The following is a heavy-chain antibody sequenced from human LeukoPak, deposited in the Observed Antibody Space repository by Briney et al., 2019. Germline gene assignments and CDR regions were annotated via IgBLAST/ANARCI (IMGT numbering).Heavy chain of an antibody. CDR2: INHRGDT. Sequence: GSLRLSCAASGFTFDTYAMTWIRQSPGKGLEWIAEINHRGDTNYNPSVKSRVTISVDTSKNQFSLKITSLTAADTAVYYCARGPTISETGYFDYWGQGTLVTVSS. CDR3: ARGPTISETGYFDY. V-gene: IGHV4-34*01. J-gene: IGHJ4*03. D-gene: IGHD1-1*01. CDR1: GFTFDTYA.